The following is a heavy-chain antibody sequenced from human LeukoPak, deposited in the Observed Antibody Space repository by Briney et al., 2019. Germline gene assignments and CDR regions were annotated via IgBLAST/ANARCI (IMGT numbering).Heavy chain of an antibody. D-gene: IGHD1-1*01. CDR2: IIPILGLA. CDR1: GGTLSSYG. V-gene: IGHV1-69*04. Sequence: SVKVSCKASGGTLSSYGISWVRQAPGQGLEWMGRIIPILGLANYAQKFQGRVTITADTTTRTVYMEVSSLRSEDMAVYYCARVTAAPTGYNWFDPWGQGTLVTVSS. J-gene: IGHJ5*02. CDR3: ARVTAAPTGYNWFDP.